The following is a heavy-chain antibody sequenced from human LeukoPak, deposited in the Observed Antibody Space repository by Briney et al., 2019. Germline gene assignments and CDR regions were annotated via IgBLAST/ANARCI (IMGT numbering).Heavy chain of an antibody. CDR3: ARDFTYSDTAAGL. J-gene: IGHJ4*02. Sequence: ASVKVSCKASGYTFTSYGISWVGQAPGQGLEWMGWISAYNGNTNYAQKLQGRVTMTTDTSTSTAYMELKSLTSDDTAVYYCARDFTYSDTAAGLWGQGTLVTVSS. D-gene: IGHD6-13*01. V-gene: IGHV1-18*01. CDR2: ISAYNGNT. CDR1: GYTFTSYG.